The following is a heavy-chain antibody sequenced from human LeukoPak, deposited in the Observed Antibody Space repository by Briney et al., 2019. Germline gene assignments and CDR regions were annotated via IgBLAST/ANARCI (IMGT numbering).Heavy chain of an antibody. CDR1: GFTFSDYY. V-gene: IGHV3-11*04. J-gene: IGHJ4*02. Sequence: GGSLRLSCAASGFTFSDYYMSWIRQAPGKGLEWVSYISSSGSTIYYADSVKGRFTISRDNAKNSLYLQMNSLRAEDTAVYYCATWGYCSSTSCYSGPFDYWGPRTLVTVSS. CDR2: ISSSGSTI. CDR3: ATWGYCSSTSCYSGPFDY. D-gene: IGHD2-2*01.